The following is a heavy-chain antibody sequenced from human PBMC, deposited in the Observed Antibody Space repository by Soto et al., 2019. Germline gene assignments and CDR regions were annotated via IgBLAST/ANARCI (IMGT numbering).Heavy chain of an antibody. J-gene: IGHJ4*02. CDR1: GGSVSSGSYY. CDR2: IHHSGTT. CDR3: ARGGGYCSGTSCYTYFFDY. V-gene: IGHV4-61*01. Sequence: PSETLSLTCTVSGGSVSSGSYYWSWVRQPPGKGLEWIGYIHHSGTTNYNPSLKSRVTISVDTFKNQFSLKLTSVTAADTAKFYCARGGGYCSGTSCYTYFFDYWGQGALVTVSS. D-gene: IGHD2-2*01.